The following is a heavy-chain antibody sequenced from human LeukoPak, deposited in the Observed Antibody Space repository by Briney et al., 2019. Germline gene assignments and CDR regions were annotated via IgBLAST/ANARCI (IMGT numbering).Heavy chain of an antibody. D-gene: IGHD2-2*01. CDR1: GGSISSGGYY. CDR2: IYYSGST. CDR3: ARDLRYCSSTSCYSPYYFDY. J-gene: IGHJ4*02. Sequence: TSETLSHTRTVSGGSISSGGYYWSWIRQHPGKGLEWIGYIYYSGSTYYNPSLKSRVTISVDTFKNQFSLKLSSVTAADTAVYYCARDLRYCSSTSCYSPYYFDYWGQGTLFTVSS. V-gene: IGHV4-31*03.